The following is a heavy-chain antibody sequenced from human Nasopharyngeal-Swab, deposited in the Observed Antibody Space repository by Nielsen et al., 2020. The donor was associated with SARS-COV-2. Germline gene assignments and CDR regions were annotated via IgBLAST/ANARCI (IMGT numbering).Heavy chain of an antibody. V-gene: IGHV4-61*02. J-gene: IGHJ4*02. CDR1: GGSISSGSYY. CDR3: ARAPAQGSGWYYFDY. D-gene: IGHD6-19*01. CDR2: IYTSGST. Sequence: SETLSLTCTVSGGSISSGSYYWSWIRQRAGKGLEWIGRIYTSGSTNYNPSLKSRVTISVDTSKNQISLKLSSLTAADTAVYYCARAPAQGSGWYYFDYWGQGTLVTVSS.